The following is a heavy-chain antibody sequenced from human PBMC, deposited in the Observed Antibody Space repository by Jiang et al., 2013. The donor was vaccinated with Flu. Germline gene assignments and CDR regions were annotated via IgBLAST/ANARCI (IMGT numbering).Heavy chain of an antibody. Sequence: EVKKPGASVKVSCKASGCTFTSYGISWVRQAPGQGLEWMGWISAYNGNTNYAQKLQGRVTMTTDTSTSTAYMELRSLRSDDTAVYYCAREFSAAQPNWFDPWGQGTLVTVSS. CDR3: AREFSAAQPNWFDP. J-gene: IGHJ5*02. V-gene: IGHV1-18*04. D-gene: IGHD1-14*01. CDR2: ISAYNGNT. CDR1: GCTFTSYG.